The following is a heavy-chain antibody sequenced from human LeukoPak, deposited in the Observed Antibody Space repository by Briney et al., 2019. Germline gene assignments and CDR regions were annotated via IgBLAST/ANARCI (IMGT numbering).Heavy chain of an antibody. D-gene: IGHD3-22*01. V-gene: IGHV1-46*01. J-gene: IGHJ3*02. CDR1: GYTFTSYY. CDR3: ARRAWGYYDSSGYYLDAFDI. CDR2: INPSGGST. Sequence: GASVKVSCKASGYTFTSYYMHWVRQAPGQGLEWMGIINPSGGSTSYAQKFQGRVTMTRDTSTSTVYMELSSLRSEDTAVYYCARRAWGYYDSSGYYLDAFDIWGQGTMVTVSS.